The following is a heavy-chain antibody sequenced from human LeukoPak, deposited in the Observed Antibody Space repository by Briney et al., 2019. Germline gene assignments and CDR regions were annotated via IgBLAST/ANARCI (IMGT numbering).Heavy chain of an antibody. CDR2: TCPSGGST. CDR1: GYTFTSNY. CDR3: ARDNSVRDEAWWFNP. V-gene: IGHV1-46*01. D-gene: IGHD5-24*01. Sequence: ASVKVSCKAFGYTFTSNYMHWVRHAPGQGPEWMGVTCPSGGSTTYAQKFQGRVTLTRDMSKSTDYLELSSLRSEDTAVYYCARDNSVRDEAWWFNPWGQGTLVTVSS. J-gene: IGHJ5*02.